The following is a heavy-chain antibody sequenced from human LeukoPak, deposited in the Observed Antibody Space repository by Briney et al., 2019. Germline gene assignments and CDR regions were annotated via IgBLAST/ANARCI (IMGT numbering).Heavy chain of an antibody. D-gene: IGHD3-22*01. V-gene: IGHV1-18*01. CDR1: GYTFTSYG. CDR3: ARGLAYYYDSSGDYGRWFDP. Sequence: ASVKVSCKASGYTFTSYGISWVRQAPGQGLEWMGWISAYNGNTNYAQKLQGRVTMTTDTSTSTAYMELRSLRSDDTAVYYCARGLAYYYDSSGDYGRWFDPWGQGTLVTVSS. J-gene: IGHJ5*02. CDR2: ISAYNGNT.